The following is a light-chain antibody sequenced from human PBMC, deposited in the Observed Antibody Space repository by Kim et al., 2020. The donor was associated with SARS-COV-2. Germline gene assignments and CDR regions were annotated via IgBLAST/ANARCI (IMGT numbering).Light chain of an antibody. Sequence: SPGERATLSCRASQSVSSNYLAWYQQKPGQAPRLLIYGASSRATGIPDRFSGSGSGTDFTLTISRLEPEDFAVYYCQQYGSSQFTFGPGTKVDIK. J-gene: IGKJ3*01. CDR2: GAS. CDR3: QQYGSSQFT. CDR1: QSVSSNY. V-gene: IGKV3-20*01.